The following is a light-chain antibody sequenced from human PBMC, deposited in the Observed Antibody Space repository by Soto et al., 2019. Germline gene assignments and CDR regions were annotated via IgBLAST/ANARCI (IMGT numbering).Light chain of an antibody. CDR2: KAS. J-gene: IGKJ4*01. CDR1: QNIRRW. Sequence: IQMTASTSHLSASVGDRVTITCGASQNIRRWLAWYQQKPGKAPKLLIYKASTLESGVPSRFSGSGSGTEFTLTIGSLQPEDVAAYYCQKYTSAPLTFGRGTKVDIK. CDR3: QKYTSAPLT. V-gene: IGKV1-5*03.